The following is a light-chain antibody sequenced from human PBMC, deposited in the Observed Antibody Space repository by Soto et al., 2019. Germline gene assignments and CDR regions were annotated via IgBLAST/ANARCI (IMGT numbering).Light chain of an antibody. V-gene: IGKV3-20*01. CDR1: QSVSSNY. CDR2: GAS. Sequence: EIVLTQSPGALSLSPGERATRSCRTSQSVSSNYLAWYQQKPGQAPRLLIYGASSRATGIPDRFSGSGSGTDFTLTISRLEPEDFAVYYCQQYGSSLGVTFGGGTKVDIK. J-gene: IGKJ4*01. CDR3: QQYGSSLGVT.